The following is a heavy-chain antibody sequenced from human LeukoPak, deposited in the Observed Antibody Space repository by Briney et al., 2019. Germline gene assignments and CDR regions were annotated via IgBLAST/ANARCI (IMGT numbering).Heavy chain of an antibody. CDR3: AKDLDYYDSNGYLDY. Sequence: GGSLRLSCAASGFVFSSFGMHWVRQAPGKGLEWVAFIRYDLGDKYYADSVRGRFTISRDNSKKTLDLQMNSLRTEDTAVYYCAKDLDYYDSNGYLDYWGKGTLVIVSS. CDR1: GFVFSSFG. V-gene: IGHV3-30*02. J-gene: IGHJ4*02. D-gene: IGHD3-22*01. CDR2: IRYDLGDK.